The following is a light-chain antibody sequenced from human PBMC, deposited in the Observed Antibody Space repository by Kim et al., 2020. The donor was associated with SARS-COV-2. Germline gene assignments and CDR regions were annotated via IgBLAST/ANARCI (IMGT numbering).Light chain of an antibody. CDR3: QQYGYSLS. Sequence: SPGERATLSCRASQSVSSSYVGCYQMTRRQAPRLIIDGASRRATVIPGRFSGSGCGTVFPLTSSRLEAEDVAVYYCQQYGYSLSFGGGTKVDIK. J-gene: IGKJ4*01. CDR2: GAS. V-gene: IGKV3-20*01. CDR1: QSVSSSY.